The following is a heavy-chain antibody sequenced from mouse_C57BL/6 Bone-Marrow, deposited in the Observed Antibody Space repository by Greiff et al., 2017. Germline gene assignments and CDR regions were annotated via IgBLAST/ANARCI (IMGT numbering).Heavy chain of an antibody. V-gene: IGHV1-81*01. J-gene: IGHJ2*01. CDR2: IYPRSGNT. CDR1: GYTFTSYG. D-gene: IGHD1-1*01. CDR3: ARDHYYGSSLYYFDY. Sequence: QVQLQQSGAELARPGASVKLSCKASGYTFTSYGISWVKQRTGQGLAWIGEIYPRSGNTYYNEKFKGKATLTADKSSRTAYMELRSLTSEDSAVYFCARDHYYGSSLYYFDYWGQGTTLTVSS.